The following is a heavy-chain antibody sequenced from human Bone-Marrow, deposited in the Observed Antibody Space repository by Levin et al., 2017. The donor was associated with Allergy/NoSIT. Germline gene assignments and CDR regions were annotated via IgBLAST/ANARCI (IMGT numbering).Heavy chain of an antibody. V-gene: IGHV3-23*01. Sequence: GGSLRLSCATSGLTFSDYGWTWVRQAPGKGLEWVSSIGRSGDKIYYADSVKGRLAISRDNFKSTLYLQIYSLSDEDTALYYCTFHPDNNNWLPSAYWGQGTLVTVSS. J-gene: IGHJ4*02. CDR2: IGRSGDKI. D-gene: IGHD1-20*01. CDR3: TFHPDNNNWLPSAY. CDR1: GLTFSDYG.